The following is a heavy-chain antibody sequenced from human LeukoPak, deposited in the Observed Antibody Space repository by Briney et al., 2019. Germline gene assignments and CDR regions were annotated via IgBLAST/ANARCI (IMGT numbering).Heavy chain of an antibody. Sequence: PGESLKISCKGSGDTFNNDWIAWVRQMPGKGLEWMGTVYPDASKTKYNPSFQGQVTISADKSTTTAYLQWSSLRASDTAIYYCARQMGGTTSVNWFDPWGQGTLVTVSS. CDR1: GDTFNNDW. CDR3: ARQMGGTTSVNWFDP. V-gene: IGHV5-51*01. J-gene: IGHJ5*02. CDR2: VYPDASKT. D-gene: IGHD1-1*01.